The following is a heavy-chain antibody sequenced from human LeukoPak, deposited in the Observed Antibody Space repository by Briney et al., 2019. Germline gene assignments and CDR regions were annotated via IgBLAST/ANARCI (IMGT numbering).Heavy chain of an antibody. CDR3: ARGTTVTSGGAFDI. V-gene: IGHV4-59*01. CDR2: ISNHGSA. J-gene: IGHJ3*02. D-gene: IGHD4-17*01. Sequence: PSETLSLTCTVSGASISSSYWSWIRQPPGKGLEWIGYISNHGSANYNPSLNSPVTISVGTSQNQFFLELSSVTAADTAVYYCARGTTVTSGGAFDIWGQGTMVTVSS. CDR1: GASISSSY.